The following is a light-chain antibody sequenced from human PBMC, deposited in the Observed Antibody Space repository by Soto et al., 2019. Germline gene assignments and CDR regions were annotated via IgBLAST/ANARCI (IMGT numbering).Light chain of an antibody. CDR2: DAS. J-gene: IGKJ5*01. Sequence: EIVLTQSPVTLSLSPGERATLSCRASQSVRTYLAWYQVKPGQAPRLLIYDASSRASGVPARFSGSGSGTDFTLTISSLEPEDFAVYYCQQRNIWPPITFAQGTRLEIK. V-gene: IGKV3-11*01. CDR3: QQRNIWPPIT. CDR1: QSVRTY.